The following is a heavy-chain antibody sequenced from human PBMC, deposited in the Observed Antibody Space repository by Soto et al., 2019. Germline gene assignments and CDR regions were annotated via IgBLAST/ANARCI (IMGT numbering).Heavy chain of an antibody. CDR1: GFTFTTYY. Sequence: QVRLVQSGAEVKKPGASVSISCKTSGFTFTTYYIHWVRQAPGHGLEWMGMIDPSGGSTTYAQKFQWRITMTSDMSTSTVYMELSSLRSEDTAVYYCARVPYDTTGYYAFWGQGTLVTVSS. CDR2: IDPSGGST. V-gene: IGHV1-46*01. D-gene: IGHD3-22*01. J-gene: IGHJ4*02. CDR3: ARVPYDTTGYYAF.